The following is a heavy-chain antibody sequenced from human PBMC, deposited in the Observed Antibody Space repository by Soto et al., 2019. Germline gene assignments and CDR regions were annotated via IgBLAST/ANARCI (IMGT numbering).Heavy chain of an antibody. CDR1: VYGVSSNSAA. CDR3: AVEMIGGRYSYGLDY. D-gene: IGHD5-18*01. V-gene: IGHV6-1*01. J-gene: IGHJ4*02. CDR2: TYYRSKWYN. Sequence: SQTLSLTCAISVYGVSSNSAAWNWIMQSPSRGLEWLGRTYYRSKWYNDYAVSVKSRITINPDTSKNQFSLQLNSVTPEDTAVYYCAVEMIGGRYSYGLDYWGQGTLVTVS.